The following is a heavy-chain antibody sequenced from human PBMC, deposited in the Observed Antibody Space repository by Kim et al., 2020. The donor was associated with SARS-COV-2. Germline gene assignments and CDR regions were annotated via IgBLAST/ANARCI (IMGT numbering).Heavy chain of an antibody. CDR3: ARGVAAAGTGAWFDP. J-gene: IGHJ5*02. Sequence: GGSLRLSCAASGFTFSSYAMHWVRQAPVKGLEWVAVISYDGSNKYYADSVKGRFTISRDNSKNTLYLQMNSLRAEDTAVYYCARGVAAAGTGAWFDPWG. V-gene: IGHV3-30*04. CDR2: ISYDGSNK. CDR1: GFTFSSYA. D-gene: IGHD6-13*01.